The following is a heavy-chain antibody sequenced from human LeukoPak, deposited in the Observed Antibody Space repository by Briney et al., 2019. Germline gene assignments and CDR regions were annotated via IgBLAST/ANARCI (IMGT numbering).Heavy chain of an antibody. J-gene: IGHJ4*02. Sequence: SETLSLTCTVSGGSISSSSYYWGWIRQPPGKGLEWIGSIYCSGSTYYNPSLKSRVTISVDTSKNQFSLKLSSVTAADTAVYYCARLVHGATTPQYYFDYWGQGTLVTVSS. CDR2: IYCSGST. D-gene: IGHD1-26*01. CDR3: ARLVHGATTPQYYFDY. V-gene: IGHV4-39*01. CDR1: GGSISSSSYY.